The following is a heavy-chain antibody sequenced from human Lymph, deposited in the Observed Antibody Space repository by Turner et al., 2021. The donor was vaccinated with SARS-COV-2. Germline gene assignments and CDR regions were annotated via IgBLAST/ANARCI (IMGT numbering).Heavy chain of an antibody. CDR1: GFTFSSYG. Sequence: QVQLVASGGGVVQPGRSLRLSCAASGFTFSSYGMYWVRQAPGKGLDGVAVIWYDGSNKYYADSVKGRVTISRHNSKNTLYLQMNSLGAEDTAVYYCARGAAGEWYFDLWGRGTLVTVSS. CDR2: IWYDGSNK. CDR3: ARGAAGEWYFDL. V-gene: IGHV3-33*01. J-gene: IGHJ2*01. D-gene: IGHD1-26*01.